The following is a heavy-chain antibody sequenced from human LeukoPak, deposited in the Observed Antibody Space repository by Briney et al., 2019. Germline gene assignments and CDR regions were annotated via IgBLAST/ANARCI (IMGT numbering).Heavy chain of an antibody. CDR2: ISDSGGST. Sequence: GGSLRLSCAASGFTFSSYGMSWVRQAPGKGLEWVSAISDSGGSTYYADSVKGRFTISRDNSKNTLYLQMNSLRAEDTAVYYCAKPMVRGVIASNYYYYMDVWGKGTTVTVSS. D-gene: IGHD3-10*01. CDR3: AKPMVRGVIASNYYYYMDV. J-gene: IGHJ6*03. V-gene: IGHV3-23*01. CDR1: GFTFSSYG.